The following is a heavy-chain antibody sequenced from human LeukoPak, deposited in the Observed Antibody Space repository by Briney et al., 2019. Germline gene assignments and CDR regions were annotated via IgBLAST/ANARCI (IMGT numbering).Heavy chain of an antibody. Sequence: SETLSLTCTVSGGSISNYFWSWIRQPPGKGLEWIGYIYYTGSTNYNPSLKSRVTISVDTSKNQFSLRLSSMTAADTAVYYCARRRVEMSTIMEGNWLDPWGQGTLVTVSS. D-gene: IGHD5-24*01. CDR3: ARRRVEMSTIMEGNWLDP. CDR1: GGSISNYF. V-gene: IGHV4-59*08. CDR2: IYYTGST. J-gene: IGHJ5*02.